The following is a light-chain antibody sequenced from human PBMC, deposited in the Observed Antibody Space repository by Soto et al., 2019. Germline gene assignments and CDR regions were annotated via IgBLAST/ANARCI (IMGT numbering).Light chain of an antibody. CDR2: SAS. Sequence: DIQMTQSPSCLSASVGERVTITCRASQTISSYLNWYQQKPGAAPKLLIYSASTLQTGVPSRFSGSGFGTDYTLTISSLQPADFAIYYCQQTFRTPHTFGQGTKVDIK. J-gene: IGKJ2*01. V-gene: IGKV1-39*01. CDR3: QQTFRTPHT. CDR1: QTISSY.